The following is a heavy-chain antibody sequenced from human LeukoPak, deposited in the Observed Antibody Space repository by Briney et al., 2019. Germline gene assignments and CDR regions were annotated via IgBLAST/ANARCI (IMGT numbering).Heavy chain of an antibody. Sequence: RRGGSLRLSCSDSGSTFDDYGMTWVRQAPGKGLEWVSGINWDGGAYNYGAYVKSRFIISRDNAKNSLYLEMNSLRVEDTAVYFCARDLSRGWYSLAYWGQGILVTVSS. J-gene: IGHJ4*02. CDR2: INWDGGAY. CDR1: GSTFDDYG. CDR3: ARDLSRGWYSLAY. D-gene: IGHD6-19*01. V-gene: IGHV3-20*04.